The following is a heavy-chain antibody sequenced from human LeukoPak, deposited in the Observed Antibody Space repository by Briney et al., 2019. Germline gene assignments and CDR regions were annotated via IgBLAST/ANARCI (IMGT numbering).Heavy chain of an antibody. CDR3: ARRRDSGSLQHFDY. CDR2: ISSSGSTI. Sequence: GGSPRLSCAASGFTFSDYYMSWIRQAPGKGLEWVSYISSSGSTIYYADSVKGRFTISRDNAKNSLYLQMNSLRAEDTAVYYCARRRDSGSLQHFDYWGQGTLVTVSS. D-gene: IGHD1-26*01. V-gene: IGHV3-11*01. CDR1: GFTFSDYY. J-gene: IGHJ4*02.